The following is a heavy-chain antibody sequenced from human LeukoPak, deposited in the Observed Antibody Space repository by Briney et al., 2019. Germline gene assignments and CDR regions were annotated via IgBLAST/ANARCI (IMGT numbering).Heavy chain of an antibody. Sequence: PSETLSLTCAVYGGSFSGYYWSWIRQPPGKGLEWIGEINHSGSTNYNPSLKSRVTISVDTSKNQFSLKLSSVTDADTAVYYCARGSDTAMVTDIWGQGTMVTVSS. CDR1: GGSFSGYY. D-gene: IGHD5-18*01. V-gene: IGHV4-34*01. CDR2: INHSGST. CDR3: ARGSDTAMVTDI. J-gene: IGHJ3*02.